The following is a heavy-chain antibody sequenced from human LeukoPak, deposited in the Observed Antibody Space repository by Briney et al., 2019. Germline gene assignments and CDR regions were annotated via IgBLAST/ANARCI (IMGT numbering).Heavy chain of an antibody. V-gene: IGHV4-59*08. CDR3: ARQPKSCAPGIFITGKACWFDT. CDR1: GGSISSYY. Sequence: SETLSLTCTVSGGSISSYYWSWIRQPPGKGLEWIGYIYYSGTTYPNPSLQSRVTISVDTSKNQFSLKLSSVTAADTAVYYCARQPKSCAPGIFITGKACWFDTRGQGTLVTVSP. J-gene: IGHJ5*02. D-gene: IGHD3-10*01. CDR2: IYYSGTT.